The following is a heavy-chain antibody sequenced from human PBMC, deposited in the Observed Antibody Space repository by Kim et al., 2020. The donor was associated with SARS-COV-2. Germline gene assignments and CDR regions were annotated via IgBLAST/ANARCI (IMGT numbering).Heavy chain of an antibody. J-gene: IGHJ3*02. D-gene: IGHD6-19*01. V-gene: IGHV3-23*01. CDR2: ISGSSGST. CDR3: ATVFPVIAVAGREADAFVI. CDR1: GFTFSSYA. Sequence: GGSLRLSCAASGFTFSSYAMSWVRQAPGKGLEWVSSISGSSGSTYYADSVKGRFTISRDNAKNTLYLQMNSLRAEDTAVYYCATVFPVIAVAGREADAFVIWGPGTMVTVSS.